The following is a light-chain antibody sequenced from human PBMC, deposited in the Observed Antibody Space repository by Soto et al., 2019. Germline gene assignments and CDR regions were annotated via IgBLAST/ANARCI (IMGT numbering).Light chain of an antibody. CDR1: SSNIGAGYD. V-gene: IGLV1-40*01. J-gene: IGLJ1*01. CDR3: ESYLSSLSGSYV. CDR2: GNN. Sequence: QSVLTQPPSVSASPGHRVTISCTRSSSNIGAGYDVHWYQQLPGTAPKLLIHGNNNRPSEAPDRFSDSKSGTSPSRAFPGAQAEDGAAYCWESYLSSLSGSYVVRTGTKVNVL.